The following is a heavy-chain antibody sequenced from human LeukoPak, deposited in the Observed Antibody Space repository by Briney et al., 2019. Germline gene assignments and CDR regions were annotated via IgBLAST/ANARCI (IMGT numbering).Heavy chain of an antibody. J-gene: IGHJ5*02. CDR2: MNPDSGNT. V-gene: IGHV1-8*01. D-gene: IGHD2-2*01. Sequence: GASVTVSCKASGYTFTSYDINWVRQAAGQGLEWMGWMNPDSGNTGYAQNFQGRVTMTRSTSTSTAYMELSSLRSEDTAVYYCARGAWPAVIATRWFDPWGQGTQVTVSS. CDR3: ARGAWPAVIATRWFDP. CDR1: GYTFTSYD.